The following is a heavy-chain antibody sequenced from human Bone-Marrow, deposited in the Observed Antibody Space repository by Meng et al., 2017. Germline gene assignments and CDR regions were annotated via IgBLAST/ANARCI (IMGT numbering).Heavy chain of an antibody. CDR2: IKSDGSST. Sequence: VQLVESGGGVVPHGGSLRLSCAASGFTFRSNWMHWVRQVPGKGLVWVSRIKSDGSSTSYADSVKGRFTISRDNDKNTLYLQMNSLRAEDTAVYYCARTDYFDFWGQGTLVTVSS. J-gene: IGHJ4*02. CDR1: GFTFRSNW. V-gene: IGHV3-74*02. CDR3: ARTDYFDF.